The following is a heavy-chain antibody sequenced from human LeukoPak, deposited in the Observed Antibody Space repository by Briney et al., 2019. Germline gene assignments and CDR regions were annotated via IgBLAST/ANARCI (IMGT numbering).Heavy chain of an antibody. D-gene: IGHD1-1*01. J-gene: IGHJ4*02. CDR1: GFTFGSYM. Sequence: GGSLRLSCAASGFTFGSYMMNWVRQAPGKGLEWVSSINSGSTYTYYTESVKGRFTVSRDNAKNSLFLQMNSLRAEDTAIYYCARSLTTLTYEGYWGQGTLVTVSS. CDR3: ARSLTTLTYEGY. V-gene: IGHV3-21*01. CDR2: INSGSTYT.